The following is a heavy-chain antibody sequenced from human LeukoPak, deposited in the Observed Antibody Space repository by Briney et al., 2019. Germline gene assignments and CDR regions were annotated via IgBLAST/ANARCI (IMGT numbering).Heavy chain of an antibody. D-gene: IGHD6-13*01. J-gene: IGHJ4*02. Sequence: PGGSLRLSCTASGFTFSSYAMHWVRQAPGKGLEWVAVISYDGSNKYYADSVKGRFTISRDNSKNTLYLQMNSLRAEDTAVYYCVRDLTGQQLVPVYPDYWGQGTLVTVSS. CDR1: GFTFSSYA. CDR3: VRDLTGQQLVPVYPDY. V-gene: IGHV3-30-3*01. CDR2: ISYDGSNK.